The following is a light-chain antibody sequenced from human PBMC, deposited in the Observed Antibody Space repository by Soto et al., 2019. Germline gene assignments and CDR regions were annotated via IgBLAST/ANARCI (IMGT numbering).Light chain of an antibody. V-gene: IGLV1-44*01. J-gene: IGLJ2*01. CDR1: SSNIGSNT. Sequence: QSVLTQPPSASGTPGERVTISCSGSSSNIGSNTVNWYQQLPGTAPKLVIYSNNQRPSGGPGRFSGSKSGTSASLAISGLQSEDEADYSCVAWDDSLNGYVVFGGGTKVTVL. CDR3: VAWDDSLNGYVV. CDR2: SNN.